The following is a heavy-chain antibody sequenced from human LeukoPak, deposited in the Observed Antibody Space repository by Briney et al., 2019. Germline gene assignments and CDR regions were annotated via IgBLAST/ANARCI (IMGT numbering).Heavy chain of an antibody. J-gene: IGHJ6*02. CDR1: GITFSSYA. D-gene: IGHD6-13*01. V-gene: IGHV3-23*01. CDR3: AKDLHCSSWPLCYYYGMDV. CDR2: ISGSGGST. Sequence: GGSLRLSCAASGITFSSYAMSWVRQAPGKGLEWVSAISGSGGSTYYADSVKGRFTISRDNSKNTLYLQMNSLRAEDTAVYYCAKDLHCSSWPLCYYYGMDVWGQGTTVTVSS.